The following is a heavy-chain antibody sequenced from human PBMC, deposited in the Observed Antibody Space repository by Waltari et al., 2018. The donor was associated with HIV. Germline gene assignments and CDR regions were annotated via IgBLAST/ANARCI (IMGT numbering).Heavy chain of an antibody. CDR2: ISSSSSTI. J-gene: IGHJ6*02. CDR3: ARDDYGMDV. Sequence: EVQLVESGEGLVRPGGPLSFSFAPSVSPFVIFSMNWVRQAPGKGLEWVSYISSSSSTIYYADSVKGGFTISRDNAKNSLYLQMNSLRAEDTAVYYCARDDYGMDVWGQGTTVTISS. CDR1: VSPFVIFS. V-gene: IGHV3-48*04.